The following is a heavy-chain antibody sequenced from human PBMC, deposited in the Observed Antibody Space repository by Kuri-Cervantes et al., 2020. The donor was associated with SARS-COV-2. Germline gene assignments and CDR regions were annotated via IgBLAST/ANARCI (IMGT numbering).Heavy chain of an antibody. CDR2: IYYSGST. J-gene: IGHJ4*02. D-gene: IGHD1-26*01. Sequence: SETLSLTCTVSGGSISSSGHYWGWIRQAPGKGLEWIGSIYYSGSTYYNPSLKSRVTISVDTWANQFSLKLNSVTAADTAIYYCARDTVIGIVGATIYYFDYWGLGTPVTVSP. CDR3: ARDTVIGIVGATIYYFDY. V-gene: IGHV4-39*02. CDR1: GGSISSSGHY.